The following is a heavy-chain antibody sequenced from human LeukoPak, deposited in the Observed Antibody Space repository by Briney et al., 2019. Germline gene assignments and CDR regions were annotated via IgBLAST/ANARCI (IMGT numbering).Heavy chain of an antibody. J-gene: IGHJ4*02. CDR1: GGSISSSSYY. Sequence: SETLSLTCSVSGGSISSSSYYWGWIRQPPGKGLEWIGSIYYSGSTYYNPSLKSRVTISVDTSKNQFSLKLSSVTAADTAVYYCARPPRMRYCSSTSCYAPRWYFDYWGQGTLVTVSS. CDR2: IYYSGST. V-gene: IGHV4-39*01. D-gene: IGHD2-2*01. CDR3: ARPPRMRYCSSTSCYAPRWYFDY.